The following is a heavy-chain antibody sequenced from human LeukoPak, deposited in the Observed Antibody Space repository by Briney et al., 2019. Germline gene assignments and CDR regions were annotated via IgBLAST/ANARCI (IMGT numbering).Heavy chain of an antibody. V-gene: IGHV4-59*01. CDR1: GGSINNYY. Sequence: SETLSLTCTVSGGSINNYYWSWIRQPPGKGLEWSGYIYFSGTTNYNPSLKSRVSISVDTSKNQFSLRLTSVTAADTAVYYCARSPNWFDFWGQGTLVTVSS. J-gene: IGHJ5*01. CDR2: IYFSGTT. CDR3: ARSPNWFDF.